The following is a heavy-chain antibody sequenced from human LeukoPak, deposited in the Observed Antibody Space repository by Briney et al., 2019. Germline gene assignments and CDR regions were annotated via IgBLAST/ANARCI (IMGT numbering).Heavy chain of an antibody. V-gene: IGHV1-69*01. D-gene: IGHD3-22*01. CDR1: GGTFSSYA. CDR3: ARGGTMIVFDY. CDR2: IIPIFGTA. J-gene: IGHJ4*02. Sequence: ASVKVSCKASGGTFSSYAISWVRQAPGQGLEWMGGIIPIFGTANYAQKFQGRVTITADESTSTAYMELGSLRSEDTAVYYCARGGTMIVFDYWGQGTLVTVSS.